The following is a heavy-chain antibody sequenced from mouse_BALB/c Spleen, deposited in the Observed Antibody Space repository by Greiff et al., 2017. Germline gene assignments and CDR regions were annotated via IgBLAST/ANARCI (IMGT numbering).Heavy chain of an antibody. CDR3: TRWGTYYRYEGAMDY. Sequence: QVHVKQSGAELVKPGASVKLSCKASGYTFTSYYMYWVKQRPGQGLEWIGEINPSNGGTNFNEKFKSKATLTVDKSSSTAYMQLSSLTSEDSAVYYCTRWGTYYRYEGAMDYWGQGTSVTVSS. CDR1: GYTFTSYY. CDR2: INPSNGGT. D-gene: IGHD2-14*01. J-gene: IGHJ4*01. V-gene: IGHV1S81*02.